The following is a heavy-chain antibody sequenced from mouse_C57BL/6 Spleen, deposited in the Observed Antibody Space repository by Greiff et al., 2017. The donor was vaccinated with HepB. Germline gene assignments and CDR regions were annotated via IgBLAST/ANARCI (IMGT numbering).Heavy chain of an antibody. CDR2: FYPGSGSI. D-gene: IGHD4-1*01. CDR3: ARHDPRNWDMDYAMDY. CDR1: GYTFTEYT. Sequence: VQRVESGAELVKPGASVKLSCKASGYTFTEYTIHWVKQRSGQGLEWIGWFYPGSGSIKYNEKFKDKATLTADKSSSTVYMELSRLTSEDSAVYFCARHDPRNWDMDYAMDYWGQGTSVTVSS. V-gene: IGHV1-62-2*01. J-gene: IGHJ4*01.